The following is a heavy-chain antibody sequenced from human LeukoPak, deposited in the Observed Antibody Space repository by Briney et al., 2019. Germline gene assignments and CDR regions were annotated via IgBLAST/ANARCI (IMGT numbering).Heavy chain of an antibody. V-gene: IGHV3-74*01. CDR2: INSDGSST. J-gene: IGHJ4*02. CDR3: AREEYSGYLLGR. Sequence: PGGSLRLSCAASGFTFNSYWMHWVRQAPGKGLVWVSRINSDGSSTSYADSVKGRFTISRDNAKNTLYLQMNSLRAEDTAVYYCAREEYSGYLLGRWGQGTLVTVSS. D-gene: IGHD5-12*01. CDR1: GFTFNSYW.